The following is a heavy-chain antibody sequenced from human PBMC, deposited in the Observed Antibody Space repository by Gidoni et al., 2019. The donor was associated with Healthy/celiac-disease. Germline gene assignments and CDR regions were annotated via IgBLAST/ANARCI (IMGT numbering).Heavy chain of an antibody. CDR3: ARRGGYCGGDCYSDWGYFDL. D-gene: IGHD2-21*01. CDR2: IIPIFGTA. Sequence: QVQLVQFGAEVKKPGSSVKVSCKASGGTFSSYAISWVRQAPGQGLEWMGGIIPIFGTANYAQKFQGRVTITADESTSTAYMELSSLRSEDTAVYYCARRGGYCGGDCYSDWGYFDLWGRGTLVTVSS. J-gene: IGHJ2*01. CDR1: GGTFSSYA. V-gene: IGHV1-69*01.